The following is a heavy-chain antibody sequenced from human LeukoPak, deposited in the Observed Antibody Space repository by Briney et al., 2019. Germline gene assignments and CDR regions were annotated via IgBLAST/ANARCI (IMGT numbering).Heavy chain of an antibody. CDR2: IYYSGCT. CDR3: ARHVTSEVTHLFDY. D-gene: IGHD4-23*01. CDR1: GGSISSSSYY. J-gene: IGHJ4*02. Sequence: SETLSLTCTVSGGSISSSSYYWGWIRQPPGKGLAWIGSIYYSGCTYYNPSLKSRVTISVDTSKNQFSLKLSSVTAADTAVYYCARHVTSEVTHLFDYWGQGTLVTVSS. V-gene: IGHV4-39*01.